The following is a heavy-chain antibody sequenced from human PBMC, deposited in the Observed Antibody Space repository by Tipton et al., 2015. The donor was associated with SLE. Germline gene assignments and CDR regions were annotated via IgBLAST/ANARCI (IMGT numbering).Heavy chain of an antibody. V-gene: IGHV3-21*01. CDR2: ISSSSSYI. CDR1: GFTFSSYS. Sequence: SLRLSCAASGFTFSSYSMNWVRQAPGKGLEWVSSISSSSSYIYYADSVKGRFTISRDNAKNSLYLQMNSLRAEDTAVYYCARDSPYYDFWSGSPHFDYWGQGTLVTVSS. D-gene: IGHD3-3*01. J-gene: IGHJ4*02. CDR3: ARDSPYYDFWSGSPHFDY.